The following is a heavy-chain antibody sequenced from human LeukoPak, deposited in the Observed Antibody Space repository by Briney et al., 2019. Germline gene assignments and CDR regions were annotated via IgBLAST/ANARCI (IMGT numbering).Heavy chain of an antibody. CDR3: AKDRMVRGVNPFDF. Sequence: GGSLRLSCTTSGFTFGDYAMTWVRQAPGKGLEWVAFIRYDGSNKYYADSVKGRFTISRDNSKNTLYLQMNSLRAEDTAVYYCAKDRMVRGVNPFDFWGQGTLVTVSS. J-gene: IGHJ4*02. CDR2: IRYDGSNK. D-gene: IGHD3-10*01. CDR1: GFTFGDYA. V-gene: IGHV3-30*02.